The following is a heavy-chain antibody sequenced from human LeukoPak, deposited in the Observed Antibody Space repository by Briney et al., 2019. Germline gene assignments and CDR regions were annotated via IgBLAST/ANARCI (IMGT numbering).Heavy chain of an antibody. V-gene: IGHV4-59*08. J-gene: IGHJ3*02. CDR1: GGSISSYY. Sequence: SETLSLTCTVSGGSISSYYWSWIRQPPGKGLEWIGYIYYSGSTNYNPSLKSRVTISVDTSKNQFSLKLSSVTAADPAVYYCARHPKSYYAFDIWGQGTMVTVSS. CDR3: ARHPKSYYAFDI. D-gene: IGHD3-10*01. CDR2: IYYSGST.